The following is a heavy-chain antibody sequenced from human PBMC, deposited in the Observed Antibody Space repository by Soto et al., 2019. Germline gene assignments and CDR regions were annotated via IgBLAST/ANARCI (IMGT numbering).Heavy chain of an antibody. J-gene: IGHJ6*04. V-gene: IGHV3-30*18. CDR1: GFTFRNYG. CDR3: AKKIMGYASHSDAMDG. CDR2: ISYDGDHK. Sequence: PGGSLRLSCKPSGFTFRNYGLLWVRQAPGKGLEWVALISYDGDHKYYTDSARGRFTVSRDNFNNMMFLQMDSLRPEDSAVYYCAKKIMGYASHSDAMDGWGKGTTVPVSS. D-gene: IGHD5-12*01.